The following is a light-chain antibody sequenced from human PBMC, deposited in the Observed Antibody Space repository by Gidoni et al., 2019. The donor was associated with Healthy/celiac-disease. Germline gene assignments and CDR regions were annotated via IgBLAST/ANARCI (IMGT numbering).Light chain of an antibody. CDR3: QQRSNWPPKLT. CDR1: QSVSSY. Sequence: DIVLTQSPATLSLSPGERATLSCRASQSVSSYLAWYQQKPGQATRLLIYDASNRATGIPARFSGSGSGTDFTLTISSLEPEDFAVYYCQQRSNWPPKLTFGGGTKVEIK. V-gene: IGKV3-11*01. CDR2: DAS. J-gene: IGKJ4*01.